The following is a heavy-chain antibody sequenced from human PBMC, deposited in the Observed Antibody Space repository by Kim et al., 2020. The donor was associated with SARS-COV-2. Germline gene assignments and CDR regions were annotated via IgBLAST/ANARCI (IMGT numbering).Heavy chain of an antibody. CDR1: GGSFSGYY. D-gene: IGHD3-3*01. V-gene: IGHV4-34*01. CDR2: INHSGST. Sequence: SETLSLTCAVYGGSFSGYYWSWIRQPPGKGLEWIGEINHSGSTNYNPSLKSRVTISVDTSKNQFSLKLSSVTAADTAVYYCASSGPYYDFWEGATDYWGQGTLVTVSS. J-gene: IGHJ4*02. CDR3: ASSGPYYDFWEGATDY.